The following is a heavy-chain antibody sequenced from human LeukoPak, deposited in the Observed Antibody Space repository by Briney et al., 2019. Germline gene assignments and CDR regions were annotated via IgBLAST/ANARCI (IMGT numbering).Heavy chain of an antibody. CDR1: GGSISSYY. V-gene: IGHV4-59*08. CDR3: ARHIRGYSSFDP. J-gene: IGHJ5*02. CDR2: IYYSGST. Sequence: SETLSLTCTVSGGSISSYYWSWIRQPPGKGLEWIGYIYYSGSTNYNPSLKSRVTISVDTSKNQFSLKLSSVTAADTAVYYCARHIRGYSSFDPWGQGTLVTVCS. D-gene: IGHD5-12*01.